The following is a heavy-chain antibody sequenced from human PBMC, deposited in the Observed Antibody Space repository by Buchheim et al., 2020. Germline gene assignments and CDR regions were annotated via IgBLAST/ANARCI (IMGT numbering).Heavy chain of an antibody. CDR3: ARWVTAARVFDS. J-gene: IGHJ4*02. CDR1: GGSVSSAIYY. Sequence: QVQLQESGPGLVKPSETLSLTCTVSGGSVSSAIYYWSWIRQPPGKGLEWIDSIYYSGSTNYNPSLKSRVTISVDTSKNPFSLKLSSVTAADTAVYYCARWVTAARVFDSWGQGTL. CDR2: IYYSGST. D-gene: IGHD6-6*01. V-gene: IGHV4-61*01.